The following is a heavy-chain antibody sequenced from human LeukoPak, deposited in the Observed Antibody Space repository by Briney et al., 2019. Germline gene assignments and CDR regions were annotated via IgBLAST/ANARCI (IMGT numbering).Heavy chain of an antibody. D-gene: IGHD4-17*01. CDR1: GDSISSGDYY. CDR2: IYYSGST. V-gene: IGHV4-30-4*01. CDR3: ARDRYGESGRGFCWFDP. Sequence: KTSQTLFLTCTVSGDSISSGDYYWGWIRQPPGKGLEWIGYIYYSGSTYYNPSLESRVSISVDTSTNQFSLNLSSVTAADTAVYYCARDRYGESGRGFCWFDPCGQGTLVTVSS. J-gene: IGHJ5*02.